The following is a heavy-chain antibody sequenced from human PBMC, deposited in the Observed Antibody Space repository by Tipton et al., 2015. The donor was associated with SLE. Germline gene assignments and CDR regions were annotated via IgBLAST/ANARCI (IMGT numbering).Heavy chain of an antibody. V-gene: IGHV4-59*11. CDR1: GGSIDSHY. CDR2: VYYTGST. CDR3: ARSNWNAASDASHI. D-gene: IGHD1-1*01. Sequence: GLVKPSETLSLTCSVSGGSIDSHYWTWIRQPPGKGLEWIGCVYYTGSTNYNPSLKSRDTISVDTSRNRISLGVTSVSAAEPALYFCARSNWNAASDASHIWGQGTMITVSS. J-gene: IGHJ3*02.